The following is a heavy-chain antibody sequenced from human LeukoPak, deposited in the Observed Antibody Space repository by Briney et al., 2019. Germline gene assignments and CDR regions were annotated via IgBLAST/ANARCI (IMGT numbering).Heavy chain of an antibody. J-gene: IGHJ4*02. Sequence: ASVKVSCKASGYTFTSYGISWVRQAPGQGLEWMGWISAYNGNTNYAQKLQGRVTMTTDTSTSTAYMELRSLRSDDTAVYYCARYRIGCGGDCYSLVDYWGQGTLVTASS. CDR2: ISAYNGNT. CDR3: ARYRIGCGGDCYSLVDY. D-gene: IGHD2-21*02. CDR1: GYTFTSYG. V-gene: IGHV1-18*01.